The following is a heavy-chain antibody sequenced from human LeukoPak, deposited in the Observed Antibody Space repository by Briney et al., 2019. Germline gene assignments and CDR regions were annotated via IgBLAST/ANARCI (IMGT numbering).Heavy chain of an antibody. Sequence: SETLSLTCAVYGRSFSGYYWSWIRQPPGKGLEWIGEINHSGSTNYNPSLKSRVTISVDTSKNQFSLKLSSVTAVDTAVYYCARVEDSSSWYDYYYYGMDVWGQGTTVTVSS. CDR1: GRSFSGYY. J-gene: IGHJ6*02. V-gene: IGHV4-34*01. CDR3: ARVEDSSSWYDYYYYGMDV. D-gene: IGHD6-13*01. CDR2: INHSGST.